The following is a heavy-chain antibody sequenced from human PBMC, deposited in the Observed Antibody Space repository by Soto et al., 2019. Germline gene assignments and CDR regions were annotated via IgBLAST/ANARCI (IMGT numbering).Heavy chain of an antibody. CDR2: IWYDGSNK. CDR3: ARDRNWATDNCYYDL. CDR1: GFRFSNYG. D-gene: IGHD7-27*01. Sequence: QVQLVESGGGVVQPGRSLRLSCEASGFRFSNYGTHRVRHAPGKGLEWVAVIWYDGSNKQYGDSVKGRFTASRDNSKNTLHLQMDSLKVEDTAVYYCARDRNWATDNCYYDLWGRGTLVTVSS. V-gene: IGHV3-33*01. J-gene: IGHJ2*01.